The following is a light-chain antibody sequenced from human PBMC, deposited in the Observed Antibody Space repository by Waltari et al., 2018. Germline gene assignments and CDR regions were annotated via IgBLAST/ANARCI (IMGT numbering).Light chain of an antibody. CDR2: EVS. Sequence: QSALTQPASVSGSPGQSITISCTGSRSDIGLYNLFSWYQHHPGKVPKLIIYEVSERPSGVSGRFSGSKSGNTASLTLSDLQPEDGADYYCCSYAGDSTYVFGTGTKVTVL. J-gene: IGLJ1*01. CDR1: RSDIGLYNL. CDR3: CSYAGDSTYV. V-gene: IGLV2-23*02.